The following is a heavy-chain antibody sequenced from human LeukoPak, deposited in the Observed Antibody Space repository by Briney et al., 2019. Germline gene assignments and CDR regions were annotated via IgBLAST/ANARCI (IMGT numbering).Heavy chain of an antibody. CDR2: IYYSGST. CDR1: GGSVSSGSYY. CDR3: ARFSRFYESRLYFFDY. Sequence: KPSETLSLTCTVSGGSVSSGSYYWSWIRQPPGKGLEWIGYIYYSGSTNYNPSLKSRVTISADPSKNQFSLRLSSVTAADTAVFYCARFSRFYESRLYFFDYWGQGTLVTVSS. J-gene: IGHJ4*02. D-gene: IGHD2/OR15-2a*01. V-gene: IGHV4-61*01.